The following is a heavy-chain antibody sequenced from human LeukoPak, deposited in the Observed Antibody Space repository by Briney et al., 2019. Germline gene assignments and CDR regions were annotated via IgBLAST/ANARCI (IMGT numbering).Heavy chain of an antibody. CDR1: GYSISSGYY. Sequence: SETLSLTCAVSGYSISSGYYWGWIRQPPGKGLEWIGSNYHSESTYYNPSPKSRVTISVDTSKNQFSLKLTSVTATDTAVYYCTRVAVPGTVDYWGQGTLVTVSS. CDR3: TRVAVPGTVDY. CDR2: NYHSEST. V-gene: IGHV4-38-2*01. J-gene: IGHJ4*02. D-gene: IGHD6-19*01.